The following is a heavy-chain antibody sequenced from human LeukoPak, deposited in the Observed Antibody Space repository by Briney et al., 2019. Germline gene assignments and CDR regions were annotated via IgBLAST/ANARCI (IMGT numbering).Heavy chain of an antibody. CDR1: GFTFSSYG. D-gene: IGHD3-10*01. CDR2: IWYDGSNK. Sequence: GGSLRLSCAASGFTFSSYGMHWVRQAPGKGLEWVAVIWYDGSNKYYGDSVKGRFTISRDNSRNTLYLQMTSLRAEDTAVYYCAKVIWFREVLEADAFDIWGLGTMVTVSS. J-gene: IGHJ3*02. CDR3: AKVIWFREVLEADAFDI. V-gene: IGHV3-33*06.